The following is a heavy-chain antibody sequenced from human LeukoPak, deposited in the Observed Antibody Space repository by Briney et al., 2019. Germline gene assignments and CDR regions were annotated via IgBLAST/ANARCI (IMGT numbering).Heavy chain of an antibody. Sequence: GGSLRLSCAASGFTFSSYEMHWVRQAPGRGLEWDSYISNSGSTIYYADSVKGRFTISRDNAKNSLYLQMNSLRAEDTAVYYCARDSGGSSPFDYWGQGTLVTVSS. CDR1: GFTFSSYE. V-gene: IGHV3-48*03. D-gene: IGHD2-15*01. CDR2: ISNSGSTI. J-gene: IGHJ4*02. CDR3: ARDSGGSSPFDY.